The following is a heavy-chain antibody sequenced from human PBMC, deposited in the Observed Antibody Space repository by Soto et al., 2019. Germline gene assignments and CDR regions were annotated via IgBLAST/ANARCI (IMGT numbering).Heavy chain of an antibody. CDR1: GFTFSSYA. CDR2: ISGSGGST. CDR3: AKFIVVVVAATGHFDY. Sequence: EVQLLESGGGLVQPGGSLRLSCAASGFTFSSYAMSWVRQAPEKGLEWVSAISGSGGSTYYADSVKGRFTISRDNSKNTLYLQMNSLRAEDTAVYYCAKFIVVVVAATGHFDYWGQGTLVTVSS. V-gene: IGHV3-23*01. D-gene: IGHD2-15*01. J-gene: IGHJ4*02.